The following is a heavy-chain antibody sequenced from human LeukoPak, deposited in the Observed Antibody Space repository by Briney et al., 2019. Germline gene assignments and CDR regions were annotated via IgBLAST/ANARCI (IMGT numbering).Heavy chain of an antibody. CDR3: ARDDNWGFDY. Sequence: GGSLRLSCAASGFVFSDYSMNWVRQAPGKGLEWLANIRGSGSGMGSGSYYAGSVRGRFTISRDNAKTSLYLQMNSLRTDDTAFYYCARDDNWGFDYWGQGALVTVSS. CDR2: IRGSGSGM. V-gene: IGHV3-21*05. J-gene: IGHJ4*02. CDR1: GFVFSDYS. D-gene: IGHD7-27*01.